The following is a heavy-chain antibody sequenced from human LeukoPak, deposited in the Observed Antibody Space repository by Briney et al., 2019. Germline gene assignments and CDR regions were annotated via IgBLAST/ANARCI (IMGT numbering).Heavy chain of an antibody. CDR1: GITFSTYS. J-gene: IGHJ3*02. Sequence: GGSLRLSCAASGITFSTYSMNWVRQAPGKGLEWVSSISSSSSYIYYADSVKGRFTISRDNAKNSLYLQMNSLRAEDTAVYYCARGWELPDAFDIWGQGTMVTVSS. CDR3: ARGWELPDAFDI. CDR2: ISSSSSYI. D-gene: IGHD1-26*01. V-gene: IGHV3-21*01.